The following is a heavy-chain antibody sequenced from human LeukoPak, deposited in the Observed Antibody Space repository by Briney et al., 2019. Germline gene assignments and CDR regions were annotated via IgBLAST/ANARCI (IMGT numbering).Heavy chain of an antibody. CDR1: GYSFTSYW. J-gene: IGHJ4*02. CDR3: ARRSSIAVRLFDY. Sequence: GESLKISCKVSGYSFTSYWIAWVRQMPGKGLEWMGIISPGDSDTRYSPSFQGQVTISADKSINTAYLQWSSLKASDTAIFYCARRSSIAVRLFDYWGQGTLVTVSS. D-gene: IGHD6-6*01. V-gene: IGHV5-51*01. CDR2: ISPGDSDT.